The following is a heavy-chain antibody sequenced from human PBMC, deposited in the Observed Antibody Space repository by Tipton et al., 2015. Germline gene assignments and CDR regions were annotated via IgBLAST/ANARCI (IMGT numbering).Heavy chain of an antibody. J-gene: IGHJ4*02. CDR2: IYSSGST. V-gene: IGHV4-59*08. Sequence: TLSLTCTVSGGSISGNYWTWIRQPPGKGLEWIGYIYSSGSTNYNPSLKSRVTMSRDTSKNQFSLKLTSVTAADTAVYYCACQDYDSLTRDYQTVDYWGQGTLVTVSS. D-gene: IGHD3-9*01. CDR3: ACQDYDSLTRDYQTVDY. CDR1: GGSISGNY.